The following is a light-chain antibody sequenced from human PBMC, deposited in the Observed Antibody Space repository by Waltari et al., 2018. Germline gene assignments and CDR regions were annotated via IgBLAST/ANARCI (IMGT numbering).Light chain of an antibody. J-gene: IGKJ2*01. Sequence: DIMMTQSPISLPVTPGEPANISSRSSESLLHSNGSYYLDWYLQKPGQSPQLLIYFGSNRASGVADKFRGSASGTDFTLKVSRVETEDVGVYFCMQGLQTPFTFGQGTKLEI. CDR2: FGS. V-gene: IGKV2-28*01. CDR1: ESLLHSNGSYY. CDR3: MQGLQTPFT.